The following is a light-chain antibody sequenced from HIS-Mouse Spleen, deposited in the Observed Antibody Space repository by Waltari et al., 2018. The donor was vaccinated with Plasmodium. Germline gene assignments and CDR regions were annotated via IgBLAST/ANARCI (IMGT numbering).Light chain of an antibody. V-gene: IGLV2-14*03. CDR2: DVI. J-gene: IGLJ2*01. CDR1: SSDVGGYNY. Sequence: QSALTQPASVSGSPGQSITISCTGTSSDVGGYNYVSWYQQHPGKAPKLMIYDVINRPSGFSNRFSGSKSGNTASLTISGLQAEDEADYYCSSYTSSSTLVFGGGTKLTVL. CDR3: SSYTSSSTLV.